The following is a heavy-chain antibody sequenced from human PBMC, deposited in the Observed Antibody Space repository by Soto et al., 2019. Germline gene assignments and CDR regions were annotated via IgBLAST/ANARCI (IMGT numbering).Heavy chain of an antibody. Sequence: GGSLRLSCAASGFTFDDYTMHWVRQAPGKGLEWVSLISWDGGSTYYADSVKGRFTISRDNSKNSLYLQMNSLRTEDTALYYCAKDISTDYYDSSGYRGYFQHWGQGTLVTVSS. J-gene: IGHJ1*01. D-gene: IGHD3-22*01. CDR2: ISWDGGST. CDR3: AKDISTDYYDSSGYRGYFQH. CDR1: GFTFDDYT. V-gene: IGHV3-43*01.